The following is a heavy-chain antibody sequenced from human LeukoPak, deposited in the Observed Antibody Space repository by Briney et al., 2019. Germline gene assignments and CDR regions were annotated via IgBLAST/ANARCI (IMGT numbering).Heavy chain of an antibody. Sequence: GGSLRLSCAAPGFTVSSNYMSWVRQAPGKGLEWVSVIYSGGSTYYADSVKGRFTISRDNSKNTLYLQMNSLRAEDTAVYYCARDRGGATTGDAFDIWGQGTMVTVSS. CDR3: ARDRGGATTGDAFDI. CDR1: GFTVSSNY. D-gene: IGHD1-26*01. V-gene: IGHV3-66*01. CDR2: IYSGGST. J-gene: IGHJ3*02.